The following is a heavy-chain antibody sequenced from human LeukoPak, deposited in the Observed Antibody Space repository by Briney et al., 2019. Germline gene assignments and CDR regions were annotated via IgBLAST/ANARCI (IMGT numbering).Heavy chain of an antibody. V-gene: IGHV3-30-3*01. Sequence: GRSLRLSCAASGFTFSTHTLHWVRQAPGKGLEWVAIISYDGSNKYYADSVKGRFTISRDNAKNSLYLQMNSLRAEDTAIYYCTRVGYIDEGIDYWGQGTLVTVSS. D-gene: IGHD5-24*01. CDR3: TRVGYIDEGIDY. J-gene: IGHJ4*02. CDR2: ISYDGSNK. CDR1: GFTFSTHT.